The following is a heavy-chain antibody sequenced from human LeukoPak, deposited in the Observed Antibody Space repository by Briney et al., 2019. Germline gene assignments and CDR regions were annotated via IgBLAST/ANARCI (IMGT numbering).Heavy chain of an antibody. D-gene: IGHD4-17*01. Sequence: PSQTLSLTCTVSGGSISSGGYYWSWIRQHPGQGLEWIGYIYYSGSTYYNPSLKSRVTISVDTSKNQFSLKLSSVTAADTAVYYCARVDGDPLRHYYGMDVWGQGTTVTVSS. CDR2: IYYSGST. V-gene: IGHV4-31*03. CDR3: ARVDGDPLRHYYGMDV. J-gene: IGHJ6*02. CDR1: GGSISSGGYY.